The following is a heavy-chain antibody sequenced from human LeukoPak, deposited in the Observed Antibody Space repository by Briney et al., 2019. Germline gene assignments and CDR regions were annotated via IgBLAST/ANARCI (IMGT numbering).Heavy chain of an antibody. D-gene: IGHD6-6*01. J-gene: IGHJ4*02. CDR1: GFTFSSYW. V-gene: IGHV3-30*02. CDR2: IRYDGSNK. CDR3: AKDQGYSSSPDY. Sequence: GGSLRLSCAASGFTFSSYWMSWVRQAPGMGLEWVAFIRYDGSNKYYADSVKGRFTISRDNSKNTLYLQMNSLRAEDTAVYYCAKDQGYSSSPDYWGQGTLVTVSS.